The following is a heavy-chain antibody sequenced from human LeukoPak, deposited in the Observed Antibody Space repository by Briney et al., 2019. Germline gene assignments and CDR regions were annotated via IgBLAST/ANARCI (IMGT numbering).Heavy chain of an antibody. CDR1: GFTFSSYS. V-gene: IGHV3-48*01. CDR3: ARDRLWFGELLTRFDY. J-gene: IGHJ4*02. D-gene: IGHD3-10*01. CDR2: ISSSSSTI. Sequence: GGSLRLSCAASGFTFSSYSMNWVRQAPGKGLEWVSYISSSSSTIYYADSVKGRFTISRDNAKNSLYLQMNSLRAEDTAVYYCARDRLWFGELLTRFDYSGQGSLVTVSS.